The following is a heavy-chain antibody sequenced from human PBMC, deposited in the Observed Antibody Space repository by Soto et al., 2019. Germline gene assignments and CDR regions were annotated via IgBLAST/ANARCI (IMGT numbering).Heavy chain of an antibody. D-gene: IGHD6-19*01. J-gene: IGHJ6*02. CDR3: ARLRHSSGWHGGYYYYGMDV. CDR1: GGSISSSSYY. Sequence: SETLSLTCTVSGGSISSSSYYWGWIRQPPGKGLEWIGSIYYSGSTYYNPSLKSRVTISVDTSKNQFSLKLSSVTAADTAVYYCARLRHSSGWHGGYYYYGMDVWGQGTTVTVSS. CDR2: IYYSGST. V-gene: IGHV4-39*01.